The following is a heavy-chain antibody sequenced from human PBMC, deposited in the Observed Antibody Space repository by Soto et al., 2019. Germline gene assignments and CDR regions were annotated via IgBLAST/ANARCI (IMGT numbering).Heavy chain of an antibody. CDR3: ARSQGGSSSLDIYYYYYYGMDV. CDR2: ISPIFGTA. V-gene: IGHV1-69*01. J-gene: IGHJ6*02. Sequence: QVQLVQSGAEVKKPGSSVKVSCKAPGGTFSSYAISWVRQAPGQGLEWMGGISPIFGTANYAQKFQGRVTITADESTRTGYMELSSLRSEDTAVYYCARSQGGSSSLDIYYYYYYGMDVWGQGTTVTVSS. CDR1: GGTFSSYA. D-gene: IGHD2-15*01.